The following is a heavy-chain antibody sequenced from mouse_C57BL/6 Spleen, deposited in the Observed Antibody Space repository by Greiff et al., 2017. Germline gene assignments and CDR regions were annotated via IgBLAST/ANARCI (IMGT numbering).Heavy chain of an antibody. CDR1: GYTFTDYY. Sequence: EVQLQQSGPELVKPGASVKISCKASGYTFTDYYMNWVKQSHGKSLEWIGDINPNNGGTSYNQKFKGKATLTVDKSSSTAYMELRSLTSEDSAVYYCARSYGSTACAYWGQGTLVTVSA. CDR3: ARSYGSTACAY. CDR2: INPNNGGT. J-gene: IGHJ3*01. V-gene: IGHV1-26*01. D-gene: IGHD1-1*01.